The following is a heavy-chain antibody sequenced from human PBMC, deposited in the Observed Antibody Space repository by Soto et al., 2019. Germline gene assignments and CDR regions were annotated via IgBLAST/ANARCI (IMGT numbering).Heavy chain of an antibody. D-gene: IGHD3-3*01. CDR1: GGSISSSNYY. J-gene: IGHJ6*02. CDR3: ATSWGNYDFWSAVDYYYGMDV. V-gene: IGHV4-39*01. CDR2: IYSSGST. Sequence: SETLSLTCTVSGGSISSSNYYWGWIRQPPGKGLEWIGSIYSSGSTHYNSSLKSRVTISVDTSKNQFSLRMSSVTAADTAVYFCATSWGNYDFWSAVDYYYGMDVWGQGITVTVSS.